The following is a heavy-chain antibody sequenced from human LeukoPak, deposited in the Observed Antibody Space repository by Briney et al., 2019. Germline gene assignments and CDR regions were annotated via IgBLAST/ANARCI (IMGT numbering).Heavy chain of an antibody. CDR2: IYTSGST. V-gene: IGHV4-61*02. Sequence: PSQTLSLTCTVSGGSISSGSYYWSWIRQPAGKGLEWIGRIYTSGSTNYNPSLKSRVTISVDTSKNQFSLKLSSVTAADTAVYYCVRCGSYCLDYWGQGTLVTVSS. CDR3: VRCGSYCLDY. D-gene: IGHD1-26*01. CDR1: GGSISSGSYY. J-gene: IGHJ4*02.